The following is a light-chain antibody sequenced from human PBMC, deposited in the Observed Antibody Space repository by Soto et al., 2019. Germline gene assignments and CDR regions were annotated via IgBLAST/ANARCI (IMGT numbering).Light chain of an antibody. CDR2: AAS. J-gene: IGKJ1*01. Sequence: DIQMTQSPSSVSASVGDRVTITCRASQDINNRLAWFQQRPGRAPKHLIQAASILQSGFPSRFSGSGSGTDFTLTINSLQPEDLATYYCLQVKSFPRTFGQGTKVELK. CDR1: QDINNR. V-gene: IGKV1-12*01. CDR3: LQVKSFPRT.